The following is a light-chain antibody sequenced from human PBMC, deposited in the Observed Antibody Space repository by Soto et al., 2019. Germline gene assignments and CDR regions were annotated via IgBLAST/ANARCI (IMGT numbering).Light chain of an antibody. CDR2: KAS. Sequence: DLPMTQSPSTLSASVGDTVTITCRASQSINSWLAWYQQKPGKAPKALIYKASTLESGVPSRFSGSGSGTEFTLTISSLQSDDFAVYFCQQHNSWPWTFGQGTKVDIK. J-gene: IGKJ1*01. V-gene: IGKV1-5*03. CDR1: QSINSW. CDR3: QQHNSWPWT.